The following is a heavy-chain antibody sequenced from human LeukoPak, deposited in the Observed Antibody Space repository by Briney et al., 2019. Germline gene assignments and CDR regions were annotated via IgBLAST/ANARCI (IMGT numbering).Heavy chain of an antibody. Sequence: ASVKVSCKASGYTFTSYDINWGRQATGQGLEWMGWMNPNSGNTGYAQKFQGRVTMTRNTSISTAYMELSSLRSEDTAVYYCARGPRITIFGVVIRAYYFDYWGQGTLVTVSS. CDR1: GYTFTSYD. CDR3: ARGPRITIFGVVIRAYYFDY. D-gene: IGHD3-3*01. V-gene: IGHV1-8*01. J-gene: IGHJ4*02. CDR2: MNPNSGNT.